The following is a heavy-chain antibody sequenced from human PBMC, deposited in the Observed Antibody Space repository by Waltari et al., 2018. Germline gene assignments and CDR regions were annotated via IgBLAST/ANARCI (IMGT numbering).Heavy chain of an antibody. CDR1: GFTFSSYS. CDR3: ARATMIVVVITRDDAFDI. V-gene: IGHV3-48*04. CDR2: ISSSSSTI. D-gene: IGHD3-22*01. Sequence: EVQLVESGGGLVQPGGSLRLSCAASGFTFSSYSMNWVRQAPGKGLEWVSYISSSSSTIYYADSVKGRFTISRDNAKNSLYLQRNSLRAEDTAVYYCARATMIVVVITRDDAFDIWDQGTMVTVSS. J-gene: IGHJ3*02.